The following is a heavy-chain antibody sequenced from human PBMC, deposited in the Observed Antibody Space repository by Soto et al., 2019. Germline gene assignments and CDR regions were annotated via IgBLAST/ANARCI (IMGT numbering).Heavy chain of an antibody. Sequence: QVQLVQSGAEVKKPGASVKVSCKASGYTFTSYYMHWVRQAPGQGLEWMGIINPGGGSTSYAQKFPGRVTMTTDTSSSTSYMEVSSLRSEDTAVYYCATYRSGGTCPPGLWKWGQGTMVTVSS. V-gene: IGHV1-46*03. CDR2: INPGGGST. CDR1: GYTFTSYY. D-gene: IGHD2-15*01. J-gene: IGHJ3*01. CDR3: ATYRSGGTCPPGLWK.